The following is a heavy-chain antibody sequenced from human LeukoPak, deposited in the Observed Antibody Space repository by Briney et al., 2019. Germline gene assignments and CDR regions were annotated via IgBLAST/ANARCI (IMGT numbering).Heavy chain of an antibody. V-gene: IGHV1-8*01. CDR3: ARVRHSSKRGATLNDLGY. Sequence: GASVKVSCKASGYTFTSYDINWVRQATGQGLEWMGWMNPNSGNTGYAQKFQGRVTMTRNTSISTAYMELSSLRSEDTAVYYCARVRHSSKRGATLNDLGYWGQGTLVTVSS. CDR2: MNPNSGNT. J-gene: IGHJ4*02. CDR1: GYTFTSYD. D-gene: IGHD2-2*01.